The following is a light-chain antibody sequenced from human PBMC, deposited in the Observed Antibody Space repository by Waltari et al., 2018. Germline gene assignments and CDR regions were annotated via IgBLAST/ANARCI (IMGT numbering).Light chain of an antibody. CDR3: QQYNLYST. V-gene: IGKV1-5*03. CDR1: QSIGSY. CDR2: TAS. J-gene: IGKJ1*01. Sequence: DIQMTQSPSTLAASVGDTVTITCRAIQSIGSYLAWYQFKAGQAPKLLIQTASDLHIGVPSRFSGSGSGTEFTLTISSLQPDDFATYYCQQYNLYSTFGQGSKVEIK.